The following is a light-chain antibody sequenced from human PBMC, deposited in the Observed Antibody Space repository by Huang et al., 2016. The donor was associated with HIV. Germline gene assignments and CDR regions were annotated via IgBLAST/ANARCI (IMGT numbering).Light chain of an antibody. V-gene: IGKV3-11*01. CDR2: DAA. Sequence: EIVLTQSPATLSLSPGERATLSCRARQHISGYLAWYQQNPGQAPRLLIDDAASRATGIPVRFSGSGSGTDFTFSISSLEPEDFAFYYCQQRAGWPLTFGGGTKVEIK. CDR3: QQRAGWPLT. CDR1: QHISGY. J-gene: IGKJ4*01.